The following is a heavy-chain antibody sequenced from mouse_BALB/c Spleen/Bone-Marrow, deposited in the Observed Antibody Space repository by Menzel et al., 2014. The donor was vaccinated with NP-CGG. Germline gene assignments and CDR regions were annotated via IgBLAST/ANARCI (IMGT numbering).Heavy chain of an antibody. V-gene: IGHV2-9*02. D-gene: IGHD4-1*01. CDR3: ARDRGLGRFAY. J-gene: IGHJ3*01. CDR2: IWAGGST. CDR1: GFSLTSYG. Sequence: VQLHQSGPGLVAPSQSLSITCTVSGFSLTSYGVHWVRQPPGKGLEWLGVIWAGGSTNYNSALMSRLSISKDNSKSQVFLKMNSLQTDDTAMYYCARDRGLGRFAYWGQGTLVTVSA.